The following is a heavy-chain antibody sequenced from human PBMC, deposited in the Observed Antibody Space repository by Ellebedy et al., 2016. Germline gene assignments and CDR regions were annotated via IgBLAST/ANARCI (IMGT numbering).Heavy chain of an antibody. CDR2: ISGSGGST. CDR3: AKDGPAYYYDSSVY. D-gene: IGHD3-22*01. J-gene: IGHJ4*02. V-gene: IGHV3-23*01. CDR1: GFTFSSYA. Sequence: GESLKISXAASGFTFSSYAMSWVRQAPGKGLEWVSAISGSGGSTYYADSVKGRFTISRDNSKNTLYLQMNSLRAEDTAVYYCAKDGPAYYYDSSVYWGQGTLVTVSS.